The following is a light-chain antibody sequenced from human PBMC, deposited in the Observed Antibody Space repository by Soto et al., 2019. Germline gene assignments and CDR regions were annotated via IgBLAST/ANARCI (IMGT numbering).Light chain of an antibody. CDR3: HQYDSYST. Sequence: DIQMTQSPSTLSASVGDRXXPXXRASQSISNWLAWYQQKPGKAPKLLIYKASTLKSGVPSRFSGSGSGTEFTLTISSLQPDDFATYYCHQYDSYSTFGQGTRLEI. CDR2: KAS. CDR1: QSISNW. J-gene: IGKJ5*01. V-gene: IGKV1-5*03.